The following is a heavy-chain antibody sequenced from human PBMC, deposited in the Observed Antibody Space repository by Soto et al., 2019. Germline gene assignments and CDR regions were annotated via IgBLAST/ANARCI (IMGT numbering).Heavy chain of an antibody. CDR1: GFTFSSYG. V-gene: IGHV3-30*18. CDR2: ISYDGSNK. CDR3: AKDLVGASDY. J-gene: IGHJ4*03. D-gene: IGHD1-26*01. Sequence: PGGSLRLSCAASGFTFSSYGMHWVRQAPGKGLEWVAVISYDGSNKYYADSVKGRFTISRDNSKNTLYLQMNSLRAEDTAVYYCAKDLVGASDYWGQGTTVTVSS.